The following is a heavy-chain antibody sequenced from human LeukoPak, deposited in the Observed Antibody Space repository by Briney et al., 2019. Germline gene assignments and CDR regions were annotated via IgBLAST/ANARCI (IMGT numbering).Heavy chain of an antibody. CDR3: ASHYGSGSYYTFY. V-gene: IGHV4-4*02. CDR2: IYHSGST. CDR1: GGSISSSNW. D-gene: IGHD3-10*01. J-gene: IGHJ4*02. Sequence: PSGTLSLTCAVSGGSISSSNWWSWVRQPPGKGLEWIGEIYHSGSTNYNPSLKSRVTISVDKSKNQFSLKLSSVTAADMAVYYCASHYGSGSYYTFYWGQGTLVTVSS.